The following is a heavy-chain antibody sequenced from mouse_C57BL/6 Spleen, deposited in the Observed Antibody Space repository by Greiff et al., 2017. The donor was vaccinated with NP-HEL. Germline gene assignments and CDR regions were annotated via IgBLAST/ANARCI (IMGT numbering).Heavy chain of an antibody. CDR1: GYTFTSYT. Sequence: QVQLQQSGAELARPGASVMMFCKASGYTFTSYTMPWLKQRPGPGLEWIGYINPSSGYTKYNQKFKDKATLTADKTPSTAYMQLSSLTSEDSTVSYCASYDFFAYWGQKTLAAVCA. J-gene: IGHJ3*01. CDR3: ASYDFFAY. V-gene: IGHV1-4*01. D-gene: IGHD2-4*01. CDR2: INPSSGYT.